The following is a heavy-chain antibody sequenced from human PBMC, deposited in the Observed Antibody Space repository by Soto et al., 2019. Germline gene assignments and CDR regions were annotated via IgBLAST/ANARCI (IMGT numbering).Heavy chain of an antibody. Sequence: GGSLRLSCAAAGFSVSTSHISWVRQAPGKGLEWVSVIYSGGATHYAVSVKGRLIISRDNSENTLYLQMNSLRAEDTAVYYCAQDTYYYDTSGYYVFAYWGQGTLVTVSS. CDR1: GFSVSTSH. D-gene: IGHD3-22*01. CDR2: IYSGGAT. J-gene: IGHJ4*02. V-gene: IGHV3-66*02. CDR3: AQDTYYYDTSGYYVFAY.